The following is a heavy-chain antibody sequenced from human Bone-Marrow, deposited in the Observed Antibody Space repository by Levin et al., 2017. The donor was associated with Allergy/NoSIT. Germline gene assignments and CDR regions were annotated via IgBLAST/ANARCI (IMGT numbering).Heavy chain of an antibody. CDR1: GYNLNSYG. CDR3: ARDRGGSTYGMDV. J-gene: IGHJ6*02. Sequence: ASVKVSCKASGYNLNSYGITWVRQAPGQGLEWMGWISTANGITKYAQNLQGRVTMTRDTSTSTAYMELRSLRSDDTAVYYCARDRGGSTYGMDVWGQGTTVTVSS. V-gene: IGHV1-18*01. D-gene: IGHD2-15*01. CDR2: ISTANGIT.